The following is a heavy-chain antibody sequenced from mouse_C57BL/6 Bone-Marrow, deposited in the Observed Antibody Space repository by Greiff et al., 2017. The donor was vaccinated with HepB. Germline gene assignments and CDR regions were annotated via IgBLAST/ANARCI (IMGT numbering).Heavy chain of an antibody. V-gene: IGHV10-1*01. CDR1: GFSFNTYA. Sequence: EVKLVESGGGLVQPKGSLKLSCAASGFSFNTYATNWVRQAPGKGLEWVARIRSKSNNYATYYADSVKDRFTISRDDSESMLYLQMNNLKTEDTAMYYCVRGSSYAYFDYWGQGTTLTVSS. D-gene: IGHD1-1*01. CDR2: IRSKSNNYAT. J-gene: IGHJ2*01. CDR3: VRGSSYAYFDY.